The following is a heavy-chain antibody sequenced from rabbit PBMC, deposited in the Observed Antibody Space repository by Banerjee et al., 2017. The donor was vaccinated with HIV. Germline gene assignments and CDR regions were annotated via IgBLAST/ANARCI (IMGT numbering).Heavy chain of an antibody. V-gene: IGHV1S7*01. J-gene: IGHJ4*01. CDR1: GIDFSSVG. CDR3: ARAYASASGYPYYFTL. Sequence: QLVESGGGLVTLGGSLKLSCKSSGIDFSSVGIVWVRQAPGKGLEWIAYIYPDYDVTDYASWVNGRFTISLDNAQNTVFLQLTSLTAADTATYFCARAYASASGYPYYFTLWGQGTLVTVS. D-gene: IGHD1-1*01. CDR2: IYPDYDVT.